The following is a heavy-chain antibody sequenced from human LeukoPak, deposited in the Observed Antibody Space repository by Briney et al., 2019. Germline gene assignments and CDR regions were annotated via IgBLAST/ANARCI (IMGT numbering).Heavy chain of an antibody. CDR1: GYSFTSYW. CDR3: ARHKEQARSGYSYGVIDD. D-gene: IGHD5-18*01. V-gene: IGHV5-51*01. CDR2: IYPGDSDA. Sequence: GESLKISCKGSGYSFTSYWIGWVRQMSGKGLGWMGIIYPGDSDARDSPSFQGQVTISADKSISTAYLQWSSLKASDTATYYCARHKEQARSGYSYGVIDDWGQGTLVTVSS. J-gene: IGHJ4*02.